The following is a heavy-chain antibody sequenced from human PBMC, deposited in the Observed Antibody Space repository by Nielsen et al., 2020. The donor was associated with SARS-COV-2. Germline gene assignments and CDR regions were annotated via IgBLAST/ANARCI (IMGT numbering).Heavy chain of an antibody. V-gene: IGHV3-15*01. J-gene: IGHJ4*02. CDR3: TTNYDVLTGLES. CDR1: GFTFSSYW. D-gene: IGHD3-9*01. Sequence: GGSLRLSCAASGFTFSSYWMTWVRQAPGKGLEWVGRIRSKADGGTTDYAAPVKGRFTISRDDSKNTLYLLMNSLRIEDTGVYYCTTNYDVLTGLESWGQGALVTVSS. CDR2: IRSKADGGTT.